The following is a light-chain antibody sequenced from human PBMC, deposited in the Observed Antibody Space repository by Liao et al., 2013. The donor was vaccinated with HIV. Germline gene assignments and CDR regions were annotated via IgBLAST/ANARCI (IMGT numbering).Light chain of an antibody. J-gene: IGLJ2*01. CDR1: NIGSKS. Sequence: SLELTQPPSVSVAPGKTARITCGGNNIGSKSVHWYQQKPGQAPVLVIYYDSDRPSGIPERFSGSNSGNTATLTISRVEAGDEADYYCQVWDSSSDHPGVFGGGTKLTVL. V-gene: IGLV3-21*04. CDR2: YDS. CDR3: QVWDSSSDHPGV.